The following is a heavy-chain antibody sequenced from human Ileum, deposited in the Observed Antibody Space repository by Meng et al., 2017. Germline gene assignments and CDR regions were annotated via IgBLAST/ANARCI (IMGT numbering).Heavy chain of an antibody. D-gene: IGHD2/OR15-2a*01. CDR1: GITFSSYW. CDR3: ARDIIGAFDL. CDR2: IKEDGSFK. J-gene: IGHJ3*01. V-gene: IGHV3-7*01. Sequence: GGSLRLSCAASGITFSSYWMSWVRQAPGKGLEWVAHIKEDGSFKNSVDSVKGRFTISRDNAKSSLYLQMNSLRAEDTAIYYCARDIIGAFDLWGLGTLVTVSS.